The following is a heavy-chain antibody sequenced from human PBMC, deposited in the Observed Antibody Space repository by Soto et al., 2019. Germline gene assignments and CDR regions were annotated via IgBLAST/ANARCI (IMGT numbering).Heavy chain of an antibody. CDR3: ARDWFDA. J-gene: IGHJ5*02. CDR2: MKRDGSQK. V-gene: IGHV3-7*01. CDR1: GFTVSNYW. Sequence: HPGGSLGLSSVASGFTVSNYWMSWVRQAPGKGLEWVANMKRDGSQKYYVDSVKGRFTISRDNARNSLYLQMNSLRVEDTAVYYCARDWFDAWGQGXLVTVSS.